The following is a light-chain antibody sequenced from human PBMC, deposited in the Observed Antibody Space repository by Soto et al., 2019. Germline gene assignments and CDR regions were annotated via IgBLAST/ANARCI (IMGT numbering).Light chain of an antibody. CDR3: QQYGSSPLT. CDR2: GAS. CDR1: QSVSSSY. Sequence: EIVLTQSPGTLSLSPGERATLSCRASQSVSSSYLAWYQQKPGQAPRLHIYGASSRATGIPDRFSDSGSGTDFTLTISRLEPEDFAVYYCQQYGSSPLTFGGGTKVEIK. J-gene: IGKJ4*01. V-gene: IGKV3-20*01.